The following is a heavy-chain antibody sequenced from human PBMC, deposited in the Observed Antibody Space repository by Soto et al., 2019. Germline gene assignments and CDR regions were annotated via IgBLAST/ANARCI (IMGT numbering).Heavy chain of an antibody. CDR1: GYTFTTYY. D-gene: IGHD4-17*01. CDR3: ARHGFYGDYASNYFDP. V-gene: IGHV1-2*02. CDR2: INPNSGMT. J-gene: IGHJ5*02. Sequence: ASVKVSCKASGYTFTTYYLHWVRQAPGQDLEWMGWINPNSGMTNSAQKFQGRVTMTRDTSITTAYMELSRLNSDDTAVYYCARHGFYGDYASNYFDPWGQGTLVTVSS.